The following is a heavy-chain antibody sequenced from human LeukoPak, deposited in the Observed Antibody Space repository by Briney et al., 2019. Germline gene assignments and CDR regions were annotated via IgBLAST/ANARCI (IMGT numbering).Heavy chain of an antibody. Sequence: GGSLRLSCAASGFAFSDYYINWIRQAPGQGLEWISYISHTSRTIYYAEPVKGRFTISRGNTEKLVYLQMNSLRADDTAVYYCASGLLTSSSGYPYFEIWGQGTLVTVSS. V-gene: IGHV3-11*01. CDR3: ASGLLTSSSGYPYFEI. CDR2: ISHTSRTI. D-gene: IGHD3-22*01. J-gene: IGHJ4*02. CDR1: GFAFSDYY.